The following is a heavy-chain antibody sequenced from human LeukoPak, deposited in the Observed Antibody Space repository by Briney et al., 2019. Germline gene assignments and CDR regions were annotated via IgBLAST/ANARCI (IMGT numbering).Heavy chain of an antibody. V-gene: IGHV4-59*01. CDR3: VVTVTPSAWFDP. D-gene: IGHD4-17*01. CDR2: IYYSGST. Sequence: PSETLSLTCTVSGGSISSYYWSWIRQPPGKGLEWIGYIYYSGSTNYNPSLKSRVTISVDTSKNQFSLKLSSVTAADTAVYYCVVTVTPSAWFDPWGQGTLVTVSS. J-gene: IGHJ5*02. CDR1: GGSISSYY.